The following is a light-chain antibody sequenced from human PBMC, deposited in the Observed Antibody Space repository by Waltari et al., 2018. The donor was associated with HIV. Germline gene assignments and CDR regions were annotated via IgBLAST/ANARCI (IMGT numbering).Light chain of an antibody. CDR3: QSADRSGSHVV. Sequence: SYELTQPPSMSVSPGQTARITCFGDALPNRYAYWYQQRPGQAPVLVIYKDRERPSGIPERLSGSNSGTTVTLIISGVQPEDEADYYCQSADRSGSHVVFGGGTKVTV. J-gene: IGLJ2*01. CDR2: KDR. CDR1: ALPNRY. V-gene: IGLV3-25*03.